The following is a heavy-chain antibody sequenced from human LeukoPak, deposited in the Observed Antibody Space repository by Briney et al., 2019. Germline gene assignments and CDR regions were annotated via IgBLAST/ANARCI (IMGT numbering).Heavy chain of an antibody. V-gene: IGHV3-30*18. Sequence: PGGSLRLSCAASEFIFSSYGMHWVRQAPGKGLEWVAVISYDGSNKYYADSVKGRFTISRDNSKNTLYLQMNSLRAEDTAVYYCAKQREGISWSPDYWGQGTLVTVSS. CDR1: EFIFSSYG. CDR2: ISYDGSNK. D-gene: IGHD6-13*01. J-gene: IGHJ4*02. CDR3: AKQREGISWSPDY.